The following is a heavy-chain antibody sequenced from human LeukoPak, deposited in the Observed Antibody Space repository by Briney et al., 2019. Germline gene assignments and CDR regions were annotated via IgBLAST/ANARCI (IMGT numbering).Heavy chain of an antibody. V-gene: IGHV3-30*03. CDR2: ISYDGNNK. J-gene: IGHJ4*02. CDR3: ARVDYGDYGFDY. D-gene: IGHD4-17*01. Sequence: GRSLRLSCAASGITFSSYGMHWVRQAPGKGLEWVAVISYDGNNKYYADSVKGRFTISRDNSKNTLYLQMNSLRAEDTAVYYCARVDYGDYGFDYWGQGTLVTVSS. CDR1: GITFSSYG.